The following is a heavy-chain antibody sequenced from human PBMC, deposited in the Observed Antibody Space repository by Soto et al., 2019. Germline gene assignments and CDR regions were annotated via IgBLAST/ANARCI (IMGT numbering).Heavy chain of an antibody. J-gene: IGHJ3*02. CDR3: ARDGVAAAGSI. Sequence: SVNVSCKASGWTFSSYVISWVRQAPGQGLEWMGGIIPIFGTANYAQKFQGRVTITADESTSTAYMELSSLRSEDTAVYYCARDGVAAAGSIWGQGTMVTVSS. D-gene: IGHD6-13*01. CDR2: IIPIFGTA. CDR1: GWTFSSYV. V-gene: IGHV1-69*13.